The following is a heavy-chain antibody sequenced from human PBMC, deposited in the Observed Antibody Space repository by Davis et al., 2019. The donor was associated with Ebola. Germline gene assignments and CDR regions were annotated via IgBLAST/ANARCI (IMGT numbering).Heavy chain of an antibody. CDR3: TSETTVIDY. D-gene: IGHD4-17*01. CDR2: IRSKANSYAT. CDR1: GFTFDDYA. Sequence: GESLKISCAASGFTFDDYAMHWVRQASGKGLEWVGRIRSKANSYATAYAASVKGRFTISRDDSKNTAYLQMNSLKTEDTAVYYCTSETTVIDYWGQGTLVTVSS. V-gene: IGHV3-73*01. J-gene: IGHJ4*02.